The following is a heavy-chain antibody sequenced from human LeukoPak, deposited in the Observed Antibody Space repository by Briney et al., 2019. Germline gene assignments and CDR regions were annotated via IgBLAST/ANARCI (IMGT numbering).Heavy chain of an antibody. CDR1: GYTFTSYA. J-gene: IGHJ6*02. D-gene: IGHD2-15*01. Sequence: ASVKVSCKASGYTFTSYAMNWVRQAPGQGLEWMGWINTNTGNPTYAQGFTGRFVFSLDTSVSTAYLQISSLKAEDTAVYYCARDATIVVVALSYFYYGMDVWGQGTTVTVS. CDR3: ARDATIVVVALSYFYYGMDV. V-gene: IGHV7-4-1*02. CDR2: INTNTGNP.